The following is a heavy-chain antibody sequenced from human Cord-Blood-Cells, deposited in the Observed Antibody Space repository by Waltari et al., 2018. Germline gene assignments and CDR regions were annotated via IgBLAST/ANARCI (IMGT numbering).Heavy chain of an antibody. J-gene: IGHJ3*02. V-gene: IGHV4-59*11. CDR2: IYYSGST. CDR3: ARDTPRSSWYAFDI. CDR1: GGSISSHY. D-gene: IGHD6-13*01. Sequence: QVQLQESGPGLVKPSETLSLTCTVSGGSISSHYWSWIRQPPGKGLEWIGYIYYSGSTNYNPALKSRVTISLDTSKNQFSLKLSSVTAADTAVYYCARDTPRSSWYAFDIWGQGTMVTVSS.